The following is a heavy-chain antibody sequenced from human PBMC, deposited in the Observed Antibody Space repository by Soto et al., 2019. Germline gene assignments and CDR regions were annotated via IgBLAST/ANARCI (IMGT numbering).Heavy chain of an antibody. D-gene: IGHD2-15*01. CDR3: AKDELPGWIGGSGFSGGYFDY. J-gene: IGHJ4*02. Sequence: GGSLRLSCAASGFTFSSYGMHWVRQAPGKGLEWVAVISYDGSNKYYADSVKGRFTISRDNSKNTLYLQMNSLRAEDTAVYYCAKDELPGWIGGSGFSGGYFDYWGQGTLVTVSS. CDR1: GFTFSSYG. CDR2: ISYDGSNK. V-gene: IGHV3-30*18.